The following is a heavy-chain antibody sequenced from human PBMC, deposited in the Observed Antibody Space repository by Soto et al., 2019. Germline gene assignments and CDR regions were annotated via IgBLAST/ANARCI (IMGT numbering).Heavy chain of an antibody. V-gene: IGHV4-59*01. Sequence: SETLSLTCTVSGGSLGSYYWSWIRQPPGKGLEWIGYVFYTGRANYNASLKSRVSISLDTSNYQFFLKLSSVTAADTAVYYCARDCDGLMTTTPYYYDGMDVWGPGTTVTVS. D-gene: IGHD4-4*01. CDR3: ARDCDGLMTTTPYYYDGMDV. CDR1: GGSLGSYY. J-gene: IGHJ6*02. CDR2: VFYTGRA.